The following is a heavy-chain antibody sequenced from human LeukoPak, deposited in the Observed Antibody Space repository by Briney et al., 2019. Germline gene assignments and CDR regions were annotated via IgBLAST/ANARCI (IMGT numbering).Heavy chain of an antibody. CDR3: ARFYYGFRAFDI. CDR1: GFTFSSYA. Sequence: GGSLRLSCSASGFTFSSYAMHWVRQAPGKGLEYVSTISSNGRSTDYADSVKGRFTISRDNSKNTLYLQMSSLRAEDTAVYHCARFYYGFRAFDIWGQGTMVTVSS. V-gene: IGHV3-64D*06. CDR2: ISSNGRST. J-gene: IGHJ3*02. D-gene: IGHD3-10*01.